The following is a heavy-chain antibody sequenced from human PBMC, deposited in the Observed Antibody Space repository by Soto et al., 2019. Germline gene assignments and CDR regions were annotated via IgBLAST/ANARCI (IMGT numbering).Heavy chain of an antibody. Sequence: QVQLVQSGAEVRQPASSVKVSCKTSGGTFSSYAISWVRQAPGQGLEWMGGIVPIVDTSTYAQKFQGRVTITADESTSTVYMELSSLRSDDTAVYYSVRVFAIPAYPDNWGQGTLVTVSS. CDR1: GGTFSSYA. V-gene: IGHV1-69*12. CDR3: VRVFAIPAYPDN. J-gene: IGHJ4*02. CDR2: IVPIVDTS.